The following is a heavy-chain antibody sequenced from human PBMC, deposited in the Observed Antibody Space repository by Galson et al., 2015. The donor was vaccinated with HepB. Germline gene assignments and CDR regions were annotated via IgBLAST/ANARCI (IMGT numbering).Heavy chain of an antibody. D-gene: IGHD3-3*01. CDR2: IDPSDSYT. CDR3: ARGDFAIFGVVLLNLDS. V-gene: IGHV5-10-1*01. Sequence: QSGAEVKKPGESLRISCKASGYNFTTYWLSWVRQMPGKGLEWMGRIDPSDSYTNYSPSFQGHVTISADESISTAYLQWTSLKASDTAMYYCARGDFAIFGVVLLNLDSWGQGTPVTVSS. J-gene: IGHJ4*02. CDR1: GYNFTTYW.